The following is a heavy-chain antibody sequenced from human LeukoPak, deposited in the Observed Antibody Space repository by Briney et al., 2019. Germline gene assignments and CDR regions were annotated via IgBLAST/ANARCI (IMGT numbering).Heavy chain of an antibody. J-gene: IGHJ4*02. CDR3: ARDLGSRIQLWLLGY. CDR1: GYTFTGYY. V-gene: IGHV1-2*06. Sequence: GASVKVSCKASGYTFTGYYMHWVRQAPGQGLEWMGRINPNSGGTKYAQKFQGRVTMTRDTSISTAYMELSRLRSDDTAVYYCARDLGSRIQLWLLGYWGQGTLVTVSS. CDR2: INPNSGGT. D-gene: IGHD5-18*01.